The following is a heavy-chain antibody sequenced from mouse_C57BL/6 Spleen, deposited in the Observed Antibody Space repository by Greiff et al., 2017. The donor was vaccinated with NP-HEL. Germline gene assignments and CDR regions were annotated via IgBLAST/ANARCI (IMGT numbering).Heavy chain of an antibody. J-gene: IGHJ4*01. CDR1: GFNIKNYY. CDR2: IDPATGNT. V-gene: IGHV14-3*01. CDR3: ARRYDDYYCAMDY. Sequence: VQLQQSVAELVRPGASVKLSCTASGFNIKNYYMHWVKQRPEQGLEWIGRIDPATGNTKYAPKFQGKATITADTATNTSFLQLISLTSEDTAIYYCARRYDDYYCAMDYWGQGTSVTVSS. D-gene: IGHD2-14*01.